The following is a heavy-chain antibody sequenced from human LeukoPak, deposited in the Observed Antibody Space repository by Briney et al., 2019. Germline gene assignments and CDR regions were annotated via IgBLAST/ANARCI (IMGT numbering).Heavy chain of an antibody. Sequence: GGSLTLSCAASGFSLSSYAMSWVRQAPGKGLEWVSAIGSTDAGTYHADSVRGRFTISRDSSKNTLYLQMNSLRAEDTAVYYCASVGYWGQGTLVTVSS. D-gene: IGHD1-26*01. J-gene: IGHJ4*02. CDR1: GFSLSSYA. CDR2: IGSTDAGT. CDR3: ASVGY. V-gene: IGHV3-23*01.